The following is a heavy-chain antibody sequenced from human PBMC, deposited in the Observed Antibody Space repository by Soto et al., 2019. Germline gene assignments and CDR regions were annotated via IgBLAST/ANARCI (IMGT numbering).Heavy chain of an antibody. J-gene: IGHJ6*02. CDR3: ARYSSNWFQTEGMDV. D-gene: IGHD6-13*01. V-gene: IGHV4-4*07. CDR2: IDTSGSN. Sequence: GKGLEWIGRIDTSGSNNYNPSLKSRVTMSLDTSKNQFSLKLTSVTAADTAVYFCARYSSNWFQTEGMDVWGQGTTVTVSS.